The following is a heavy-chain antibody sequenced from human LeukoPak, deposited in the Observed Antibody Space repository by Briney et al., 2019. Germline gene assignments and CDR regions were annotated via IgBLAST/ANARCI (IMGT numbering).Heavy chain of an antibody. CDR1: GGSISSSSYY. Sequence: SETLSLTCTVSGGSISSSSYYWGWIRQPPGKGLEWIGSIYYSGSTYYNPSLKSRVTISVDTSKNQFSLKLSSVTAADTAVYYCASGGRYYDILTGYYPSAFDYWGQGTLVTVSS. J-gene: IGHJ4*02. V-gene: IGHV4-39*07. CDR2: IYYSGST. CDR3: ASGGRYYDILTGYYPSAFDY. D-gene: IGHD3-9*01.